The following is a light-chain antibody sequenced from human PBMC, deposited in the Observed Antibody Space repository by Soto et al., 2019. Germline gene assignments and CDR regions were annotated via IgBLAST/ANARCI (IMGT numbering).Light chain of an antibody. CDR1: QSVSSN. CDR2: GAS. J-gene: IGKJ1*01. V-gene: IGKV3-15*01. CDR3: QQYNNWPRT. Sequence: EILITQSPATLSVCPGERANLSCRASQSVSSNLAWYQQKPGQAPRLLIYGASTRATGIPARFSGSGSGTEFTLTISSLQSEDFAVYYCQQYNNWPRTFGQGTKVDIK.